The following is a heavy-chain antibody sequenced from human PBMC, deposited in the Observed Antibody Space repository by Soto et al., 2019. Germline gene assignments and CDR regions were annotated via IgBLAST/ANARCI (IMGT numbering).Heavy chain of an antibody. J-gene: IGHJ4*02. V-gene: IGHV1-69*06. D-gene: IGHD4-17*01. Sequence: ASVKVSCKASGGTFSSYAISWVRQAPGQGLEWMGGIIPIFGTANYAQKFQGRVTITADKSTSTAYMELSSLRSEDTAVYYCARVVDYGDYYFDYWGQGTPVTVSS. CDR2: IIPIFGTA. CDR3: ARVVDYGDYYFDY. CDR1: GGTFSSYA.